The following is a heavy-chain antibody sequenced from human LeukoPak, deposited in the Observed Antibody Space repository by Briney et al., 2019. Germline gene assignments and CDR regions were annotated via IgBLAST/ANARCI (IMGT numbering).Heavy chain of an antibody. V-gene: IGHV3-21*01. CDR1: GFTFSSYA. D-gene: IGHD3-10*01. CDR3: TRQSGSPGYFQH. CDR2: IGSTTSYI. Sequence: GRSLRLSCAASGFTFSSYAMNWVRQAPGKGLEWVSSIGSTTSYIYYADSVKGRFIISRDNAKNSLFLQMHNLRAEDTAVYYCTRQSGSPGYFQHCGQGTLVTVSS. J-gene: IGHJ1*01.